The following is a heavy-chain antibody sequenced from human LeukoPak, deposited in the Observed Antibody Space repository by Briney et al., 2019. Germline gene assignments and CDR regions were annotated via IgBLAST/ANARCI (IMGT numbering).Heavy chain of an antibody. Sequence: SQTLSLTCTVSGGSISSGDYYWSWIRQPPGKGLEWIGYIYYSGSTYYNPSLKSRVTISVDTSKNQFSLKLSSVTAADTAVYYCARVVSWYEGFDYWGQGTLVTVSS. CDR1: GGSISSGDYY. V-gene: IGHV4-30-4*08. CDR2: IYYSGST. CDR3: ARVVSWYEGFDY. D-gene: IGHD6-13*01. J-gene: IGHJ4*02.